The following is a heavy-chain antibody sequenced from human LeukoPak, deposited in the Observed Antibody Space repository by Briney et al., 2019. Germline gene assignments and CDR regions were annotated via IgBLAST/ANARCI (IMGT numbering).Heavy chain of an antibody. J-gene: IGHJ6*02. CDR1: GYTFTSYA. D-gene: IGHD3-10*01. CDR2: INTNTGNP. V-gene: IGHV7-4-1*02. Sequence: GASVKVSCKASGYTFTSYAMNWVRQAPGQGLEWMGWINTNTGNPTYAQGFTGRFVFSLDTSVSTAYLQISSLKAEDTAVYYCARGGLLSYLYYYYYGMDVWGQGTTVTVSS. CDR3: ARGGLLSYLYYYYYGMDV.